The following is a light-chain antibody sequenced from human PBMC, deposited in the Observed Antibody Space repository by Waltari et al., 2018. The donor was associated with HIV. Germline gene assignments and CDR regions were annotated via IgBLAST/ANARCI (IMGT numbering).Light chain of an antibody. J-gene: IGLJ3*02. CDR1: SSDLGAYAP. V-gene: IGLV2-8*01. Sequence: QSALTQPPSASGSLGQSVTISCTGSSSDLGAYAPVSWFQQPPRSAPKLLLYEVTRRPSTVSDRFSGSRSGSTAFLTVAGLQPDDEATYFCSSYGDSLRVLFGGGTNVTVL. CDR2: EVT. CDR3: SSYGDSLRVL.